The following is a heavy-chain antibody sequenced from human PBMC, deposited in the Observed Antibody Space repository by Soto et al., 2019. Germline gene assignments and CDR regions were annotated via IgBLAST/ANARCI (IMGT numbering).Heavy chain of an antibody. J-gene: IGHJ6*02. Sequence: KTSETLSLTCTVSGGSISSSSYYWGWIRQPPGKGLEWIGSIYYSGSTYYNPSLKSRVTISVDTSKNQFSLKLSSVTAADTAVYYCARQTGWYVFDYYYYGMDVWGQGTTVNVSS. V-gene: IGHV4-39*01. CDR1: GGSISSSSYY. CDR3: ARQTGWYVFDYYYYGMDV. CDR2: IYYSGST. D-gene: IGHD6-19*01.